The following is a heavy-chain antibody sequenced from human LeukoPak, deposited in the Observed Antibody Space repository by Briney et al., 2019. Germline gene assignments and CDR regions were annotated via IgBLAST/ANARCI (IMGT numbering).Heavy chain of an antibody. Sequence: GGSLRLSCAASGFTVSSNYMSWVRQAPGKGLEWVSVIYSGGSTYYADSVKGRFTISRDSSKNTLYLQMNSLRAEDTAVYYCARETSYYYDSSGYYPWGQGTLVTVSS. J-gene: IGHJ5*02. CDR1: GFTVSSNY. V-gene: IGHV3-53*01. CDR2: IYSGGST. CDR3: ARETSYYYDSSGYYP. D-gene: IGHD3-22*01.